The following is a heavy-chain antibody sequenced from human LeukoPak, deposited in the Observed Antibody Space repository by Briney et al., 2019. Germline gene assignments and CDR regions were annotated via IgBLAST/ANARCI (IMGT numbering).Heavy chain of an antibody. CDR2: IYHSGST. Sequence: SETLSLTCAVSGGSISSGGYSWSWIRQPPGKGLEWIGYIYHSGSTYYNPSLKSRVTISVDRSKNQFSLKLSSVTAADTAVYYWARVLYYYDSSGYYTFRSFDYWGQGTLVTVSS. CDR3: ARVLYYYDSSGYYTFRSFDY. V-gene: IGHV4-30-2*01. CDR1: GGSISSGGYS. J-gene: IGHJ4*02. D-gene: IGHD3-22*01.